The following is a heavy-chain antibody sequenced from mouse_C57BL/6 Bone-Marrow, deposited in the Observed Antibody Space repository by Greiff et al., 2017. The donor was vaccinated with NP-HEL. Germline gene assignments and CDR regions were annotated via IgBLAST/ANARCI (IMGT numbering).Heavy chain of an antibody. CDR3: TTWRSFDY. CDR2: IEPENGDT. J-gene: IGHJ2*01. CDR1: GFTFKDDY. V-gene: IGHV14-4*01. Sequence: VQLKESGAELVRPGASVKLSCTASGFTFKDDYMHWVKRRPEQGLEWIGWIEPENGDTEYASKFQGKATITVDTSSNTAYLQLSSLTSEDTAVYYCTTWRSFDYWGRGTTLTVSA.